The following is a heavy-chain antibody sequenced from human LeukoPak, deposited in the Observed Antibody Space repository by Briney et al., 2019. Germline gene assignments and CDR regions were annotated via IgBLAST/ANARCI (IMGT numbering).Heavy chain of an antibody. CDR1: GFTFGTHA. CDR3: AKFRGYCSDSSCYTADY. Sequence: GGSLRLSCAASGFTFGTHAMTWVRQRPGEGLEWVSSLTGRDESVYYADSVKGRFTISRDNSKDTLYLQMNSLRADDTAVYFCAKFRGYCSDSSCYTADYWGQGTLVTVSS. CDR2: LTGRDESV. J-gene: IGHJ4*02. D-gene: IGHD2-15*01. V-gene: IGHV3-23*01.